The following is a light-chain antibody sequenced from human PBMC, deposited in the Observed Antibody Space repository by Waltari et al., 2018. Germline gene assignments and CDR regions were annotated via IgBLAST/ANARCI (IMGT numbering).Light chain of an antibody. CDR1: QSVRTY. J-gene: IGKJ1*01. V-gene: IGKV3-11*01. CDR2: DAS. CDR3: QQRSSWPWT. Sequence: ELVLTQSPATLSLSPGERASLSCRASQSVRTYLALYQQKAGQAPRLLIYDASNRDNGIPARFSGSESGTDFTLTISSLESEDFAVYYCQQRSSWPWTFGQGTKVEVK.